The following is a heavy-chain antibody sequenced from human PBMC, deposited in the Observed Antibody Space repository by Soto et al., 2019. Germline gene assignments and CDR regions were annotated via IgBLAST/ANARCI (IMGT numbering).Heavy chain of an antibody. J-gene: IGHJ6*02. CDR2: IYPGDSDT. CDR1: GYTFTNYW. Sequence: GESLKISCKGFGYTFTNYWIGWVRQMPGKGPEWMGIIYPGDSDTRYNPSFQGQVTISADKSITTTYLQWSSLKASDTAIYYCAASIFYYGMDVWGQGTTVTVSS. V-gene: IGHV5-51*01. CDR3: AASIFYYGMDV.